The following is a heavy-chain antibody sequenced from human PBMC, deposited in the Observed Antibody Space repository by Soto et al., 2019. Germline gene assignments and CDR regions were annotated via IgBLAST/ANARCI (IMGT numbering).Heavy chain of an antibody. CDR2: INPVDGTP. CDR3: ARGDATKIVVTTYYAMDV. D-gene: IGHD3-22*01. CDR1: GYSFTELS. J-gene: IGHJ6*02. Sequence: ASVKVSCKVSGYSFTELSIHWVRQAPGKGLEWMGGINPVDGTPNYAQKFQDRVTITADESTATVYMEVRSLTSEDTAVYYCARGDATKIVVTTYYAMDVWGQGTTVTSP. V-gene: IGHV1-24*01.